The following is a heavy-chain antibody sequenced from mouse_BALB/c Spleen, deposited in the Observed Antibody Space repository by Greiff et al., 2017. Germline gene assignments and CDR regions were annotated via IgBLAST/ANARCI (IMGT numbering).Heavy chain of an antibody. J-gene: IGHJ2*01. D-gene: IGHD1-1*01. CDR2: IYPSDSYT. CDR1: GYTFTSYW. Sequence: QVQLQQPGAELVRPGASVKLSCKASGYTFTSYWINWVKQRPGQGLEWIGNIYPSDSYTNYNQKFKDKATLTVDKSSSTAYMQLSSPTSEDSAVYYCTRATVVGGYDFDYWGQGTTLTVSS. V-gene: IGHV1-69*02. CDR3: TRATVVGGYDFDY.